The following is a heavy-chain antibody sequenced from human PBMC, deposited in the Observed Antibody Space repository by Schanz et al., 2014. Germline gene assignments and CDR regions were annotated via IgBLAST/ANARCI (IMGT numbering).Heavy chain of an antibody. J-gene: IGHJ4*02. CDR1: GFSFSSYA. CDR3: ARDRRNADLDY. V-gene: IGHV3-23*01. Sequence: EVQLLESGGGLVQPGGSLRLSCATSGFSFSSYAINWVRQAPGKGLEWVSVISASGGDTYYADSVKGRFTISRDNAKNSLYLEMNSLRAEDTALYYCARDRRNADLDYWGQGTLVTVSS. CDR2: ISASGGDT. D-gene: IGHD1-1*01.